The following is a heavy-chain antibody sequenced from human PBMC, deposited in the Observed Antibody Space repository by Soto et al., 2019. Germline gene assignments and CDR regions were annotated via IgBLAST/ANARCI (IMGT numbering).Heavy chain of an antibody. D-gene: IGHD3-22*01. Sequence: TLSLTCTVSGGSISSGGYYWSWIRQHPGKGLEWIGYIYYSGSTYYNPSLKSRVTISVDTSKNQFSLKLSSVTAADTAVYYCARGVDYYDSSGYFDPWGQGTLVTVSS. V-gene: IGHV4-31*03. J-gene: IGHJ5*02. CDR1: GGSISSGGYY. CDR2: IYYSGST. CDR3: ARGVDYYDSSGYFDP.